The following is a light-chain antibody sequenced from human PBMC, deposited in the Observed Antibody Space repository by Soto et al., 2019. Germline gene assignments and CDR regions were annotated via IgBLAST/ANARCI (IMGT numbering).Light chain of an antibody. CDR2: SNN. CDR3: AAWDDSLNGLYV. J-gene: IGLJ1*01. Sequence: QSVLTPPPSASGTPGQRVTISCSGSSSNIGSNTVNWYQQLPGTAPKLLIYSNNQRPSGVPDRFSGSKSGTSASLAISGLQSEDGTDYYCAAWDDSLNGLYVFGTGTKLTVL. V-gene: IGLV1-44*01. CDR1: SSNIGSNT.